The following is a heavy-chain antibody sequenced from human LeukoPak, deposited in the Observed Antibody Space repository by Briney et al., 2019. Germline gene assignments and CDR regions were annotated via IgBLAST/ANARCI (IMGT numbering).Heavy chain of an antibody. Sequence: SVKVSCKASGYTFTSYYMHWVRQAPGQGLEWMGGIIPIFGTANYAQKFQGRVTITTDESTSTAYMELSSLRSEDTAVYYCARDAAFYCSSTSCYDNWFDPWGQGTLVTVSS. D-gene: IGHD2-2*01. CDR3: ARDAAFYCSSTSCYDNWFDP. CDR1: GYTFTSYY. CDR2: IIPIFGTA. J-gene: IGHJ5*02. V-gene: IGHV1-69*05.